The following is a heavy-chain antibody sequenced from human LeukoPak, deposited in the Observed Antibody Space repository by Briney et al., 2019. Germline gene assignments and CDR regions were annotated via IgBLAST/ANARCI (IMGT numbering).Heavy chain of an antibody. J-gene: IGHJ4*02. CDR3: GGYSSLDH. D-gene: IGHD3-22*01. V-gene: IGHV3-30*14. CDR2: ISYDGSNK. CDR1: GFTFSSYA. Sequence: GSLRLSCAASGFTFSSYAMHWVRQAPGKGLEWVAVISYDGSNKYYAASVKGRFTISRDNSKNTLYLQMDSLRVEDTAVYYCGGYSSLDHWGQGTLVTVSS.